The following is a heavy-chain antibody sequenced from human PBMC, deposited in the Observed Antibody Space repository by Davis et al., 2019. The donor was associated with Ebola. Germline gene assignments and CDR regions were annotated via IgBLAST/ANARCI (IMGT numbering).Heavy chain of an antibody. CDR3: ARHIVAGWTNWFDP. V-gene: IGHV4-59*12. CDR2: IYYSGST. Sequence: SETLSLTCTVSGGSISSYYWSWIRQPPGKGLEWIGYIYYSGSTNYNPSLKSRVTISVDTSKNQFSLQLNSVTPEDTAVYYCARHIVAGWTNWFDPWGQGTLVTVSS. D-gene: IGHD2-21*01. CDR1: GGSISSYY. J-gene: IGHJ5*02.